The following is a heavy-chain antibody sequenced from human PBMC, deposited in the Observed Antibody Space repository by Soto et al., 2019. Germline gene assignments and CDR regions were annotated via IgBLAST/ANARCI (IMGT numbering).Heavy chain of an antibody. J-gene: IGHJ2*01. CDR2: IFPGDSDA. V-gene: IGHV5-51*01. CDR1: GYTFTSYW. Sequence: GESLKISCQGSGYTFTSYWIAWVRQMPGKGLEWLGIIFPGDSDARYSPSFQGQVTISVDKSISTAYLQWNSLKASDTAMYYCARQSPLWYFDLWGRGTLVTAPQ. CDR3: ARQSPLWYFDL.